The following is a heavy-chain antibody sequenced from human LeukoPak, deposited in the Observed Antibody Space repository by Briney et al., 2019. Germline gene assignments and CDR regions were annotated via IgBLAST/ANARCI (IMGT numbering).Heavy chain of an antibody. V-gene: IGHV1-2*04. D-gene: IGHD6-19*01. CDR2: INPNSGGX. Sequence: ASVKVSCKASGYTFTGYYMHWVRQAPGQGLEWMGWINPNSGGXNYAQKFXGWVTMTRDTSITTAYMELTRLTSDDTAVYSCAXXXXGAGTDWGQGTLVTVSS. J-gene: IGHJ4*02. CDR3: AXXXXGAGTD. CDR1: GYTFTGYY.